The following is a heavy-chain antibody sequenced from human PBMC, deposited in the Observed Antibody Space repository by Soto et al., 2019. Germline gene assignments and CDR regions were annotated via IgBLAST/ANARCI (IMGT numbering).Heavy chain of an antibody. CDR3: VREPRGNSDFDY. V-gene: IGHV3-20*04. CDR1: GFTFDDYG. J-gene: IGHJ4*02. D-gene: IGHD2-21*02. Sequence: EVQLVESGGGVLRPGGSLRLSCAASGFTFDDYGMSWARQAPGKGLEWVSGVNWNGGSTGYADSVKGRFTISRDNAKNSLYLQMNSLRAEDTAFYYCVREPRGNSDFDYWGQGTLVTVSS. CDR2: VNWNGGST.